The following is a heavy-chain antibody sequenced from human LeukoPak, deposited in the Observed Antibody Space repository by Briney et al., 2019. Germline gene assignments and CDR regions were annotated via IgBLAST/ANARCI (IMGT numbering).Heavy chain of an antibody. CDR2: IYYSGST. D-gene: IGHD2-2*01. CDR1: GGSISSYY. J-gene: IGHJ6*03. V-gene: IGHV4-59*01. Sequence: KTSETLSLTCTVSGGSISSYYWSWIRQPPGKGLEWIGYIYYSGSTNYNPSLKSRVTISVDTSKNQFSLKLSSVTAADTAVYYCARRAGVVVPAAMKTNYYYYYMDVWGKGTTVTISS. CDR3: ARRAGVVVPAAMKTNYYYYYMDV.